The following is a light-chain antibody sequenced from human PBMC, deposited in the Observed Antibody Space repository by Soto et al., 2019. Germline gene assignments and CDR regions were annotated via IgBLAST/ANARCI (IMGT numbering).Light chain of an antibody. J-gene: IGLJ1*01. Sequence: QSALTQPRSVSGSPGQSVTISCTGTSSDVGGYNYVSWYQQHPGKAPKLMIYDVSKRPSGVPDRSSGSKSGNAASLTISGLQAEDEADYYCCSYASSSTFVFGTGTKLTVL. CDR2: DVS. CDR3: CSYASSSTFV. CDR1: SSDVGGYNY. V-gene: IGLV2-11*01.